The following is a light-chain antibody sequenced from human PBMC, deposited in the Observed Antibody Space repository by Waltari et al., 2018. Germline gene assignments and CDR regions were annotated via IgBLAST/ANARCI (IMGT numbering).Light chain of an antibody. V-gene: IGKV1-5*03. CDR1: QSISSW. J-gene: IGKJ2*01. Sequence: IQMTQSPSTLSASVGDRVPITCRASQSISSWLAWYQEKPGKAPKLLIYKASSLESGVPSRFSGSGSGTEFTLTISSLQPDDFATYYCQQYNSPSYTFGQGTKLEIK. CDR3: QQYNSPSYT. CDR2: KAS.